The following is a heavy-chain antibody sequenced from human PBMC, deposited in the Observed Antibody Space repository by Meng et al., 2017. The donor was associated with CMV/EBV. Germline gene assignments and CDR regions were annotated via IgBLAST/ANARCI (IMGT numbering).Heavy chain of an antibody. V-gene: IGHV3-7*01. Sequence: ETLSLTCAASGFTFSSYWMSWVRQAPGKGLEWVANIKQDGSEKYYVDSVKGRFTISRDNAKNSLYLQMNSLRAEDTAVYYCARDDCSGGSCSYGMDVWGQGTTVTVSS. J-gene: IGHJ6*02. D-gene: IGHD2-15*01. CDR1: GFTFSSYW. CDR2: IKQDGSEK. CDR3: ARDDCSGGSCSYGMDV.